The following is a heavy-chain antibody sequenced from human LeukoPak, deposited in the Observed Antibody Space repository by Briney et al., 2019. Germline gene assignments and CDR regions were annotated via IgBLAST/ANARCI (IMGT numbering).Heavy chain of an antibody. V-gene: IGHV4-34*01. D-gene: IGHD3-9*01. CDR1: GGSFSGYY. CDR3: ARGFASTYYDILTGYYSYYYYYYMDV. J-gene: IGHJ6*03. CDR2: INHSGST. Sequence: SETLSLTCAVYGGSFSGYYWSWIRQPPGKGLEWIGEINHSGSTNYNPSLKSRATISVDTSKNQFSLKLSSVTAADTAVYYCARGFASTYYDILTGYYSYYYYYYMDVWGKGTTVTVSS.